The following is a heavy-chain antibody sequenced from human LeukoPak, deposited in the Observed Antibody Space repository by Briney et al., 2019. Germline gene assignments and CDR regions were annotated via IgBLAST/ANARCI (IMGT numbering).Heavy chain of an antibody. D-gene: IGHD2-15*01. Sequence: ASVKVSCKASGYTFTGYYMHWVRQAPGQGLEWMGWINPSSGGTNYAQKFQGRVTMTRDTSISTAYMELSRLRSDDTAVYYCARDPVVVAATGVSPNWFDPWGQGTLVTVSS. CDR1: GYTFTGYY. CDR2: INPSSGGT. CDR3: ARDPVVVAATGVSPNWFDP. V-gene: IGHV1-2*02. J-gene: IGHJ5*02.